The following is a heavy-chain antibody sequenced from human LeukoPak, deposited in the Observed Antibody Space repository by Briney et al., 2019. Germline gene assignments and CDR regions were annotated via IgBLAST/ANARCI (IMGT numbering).Heavy chain of an antibody. D-gene: IGHD5-18*01. CDR3: AREIIRVDTTMDDYFDY. V-gene: IGHV3-30*14. Sequence: GGSLRLSCAASGFTFSSYAMHWVRQAPGKGLEWVAVISYDGSNKYYADSVKGRFTISRDNSKNTLYLQMNSLRAEDTAVYYCAREIIRVDTTMDDYFDYWGQGTLVTVSS. CDR2: ISYDGSNK. CDR1: GFTFSSYA. J-gene: IGHJ4*02.